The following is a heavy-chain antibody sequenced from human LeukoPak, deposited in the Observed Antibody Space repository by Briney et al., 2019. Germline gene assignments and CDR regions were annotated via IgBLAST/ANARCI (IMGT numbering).Heavy chain of an antibody. Sequence: PGGSLRLSCAASGFIFSDYYMSWIRQAPGKGLEWLSFISSGGSTIYYADSVKGRFTISRDNAQNSLYLQMNSLRAEDTAVYYCARSGAFCSGEVCYSGRTWFDPWGQGTLVTISS. CDR2: ISSGGSTI. CDR3: ARSGAFCSGEVCYSGRTWFDP. CDR1: GFIFSDYY. V-gene: IGHV3-11*04. D-gene: IGHD2-15*01. J-gene: IGHJ5*02.